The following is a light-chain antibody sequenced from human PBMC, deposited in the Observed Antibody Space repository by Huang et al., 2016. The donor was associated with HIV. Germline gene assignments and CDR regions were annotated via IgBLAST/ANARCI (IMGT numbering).Light chain of an antibody. J-gene: IGKJ3*01. CDR1: QSVSSY. CDR3: QQRTDWLFT. Sequence: EFVLTQSPATLSLSPGERATLSCRASQSVSSYLAWYKQKPGQAPRLLIYDASNRATGSPARVRGSGSGTDFTLTISSLEPEDFAVYYCQQRTDWLFTFGPGTTVDIK. CDR2: DAS. V-gene: IGKV3-11*01.